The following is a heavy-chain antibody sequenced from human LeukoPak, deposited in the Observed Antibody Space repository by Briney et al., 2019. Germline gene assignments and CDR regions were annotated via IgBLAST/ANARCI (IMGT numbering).Heavy chain of an antibody. Sequence: PSETLSLTCTVSGGSISSGSYYWSWIRQPAGKGLEWIGRIYTSGSTNYNPSLKSRVTISVDTSKNQFSLKLSSVTAADTAVYYCARIPAYYYGSGSPIDYWGQGTLVTVSS. CDR3: ARIPAYYYGSGSPIDY. CDR1: GGSISSGSYY. J-gene: IGHJ4*02. D-gene: IGHD3-10*01. V-gene: IGHV4-61*02. CDR2: IYTSGST.